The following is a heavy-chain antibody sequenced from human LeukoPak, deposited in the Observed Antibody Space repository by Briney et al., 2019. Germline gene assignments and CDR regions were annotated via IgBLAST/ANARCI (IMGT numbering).Heavy chain of an antibody. CDR1: GGSISSGGYS. Sequence: PSETLSLTCAVSGGSISSGGYSWSWIRQPPGEGLEWIGYIYHSGSTYYNPSLKSRVTISVDRSKNQFSLKLSSVTAADTAVYYCALQNWDDAFDIWGQGTMVTVSS. J-gene: IGHJ3*02. D-gene: IGHD7-27*01. CDR3: ALQNWDDAFDI. V-gene: IGHV4-30-2*01. CDR2: IYHSGST.